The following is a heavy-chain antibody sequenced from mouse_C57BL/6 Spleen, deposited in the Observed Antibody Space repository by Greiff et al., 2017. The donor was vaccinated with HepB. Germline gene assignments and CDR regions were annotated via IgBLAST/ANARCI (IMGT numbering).Heavy chain of an antibody. V-gene: IGHV2-2*01. Sequence: VKLVESGPGLVQPSQSLSITCTVSGFSLTSYGVHWVRQSPGKGLEWLGVIWSGGSTDYNAAFISRLSISKDNSKSQVFFKMNSLQADDTAIYYCARIYYGNYPDYWGQGTTLTVSS. CDR2: IWSGGST. CDR3: ARIYYGNYPDY. D-gene: IGHD2-1*01. CDR1: GFSLTSYG. J-gene: IGHJ2*01.